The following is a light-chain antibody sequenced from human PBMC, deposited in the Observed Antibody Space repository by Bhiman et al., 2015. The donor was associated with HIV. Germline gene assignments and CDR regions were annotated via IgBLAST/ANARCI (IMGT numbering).Light chain of an antibody. CDR3: AAWDDSLNGYVV. J-gene: IGLJ2*01. CDR1: SSNIGSNY. Sequence: QSVLTQPPSASGTPGQRVTISCSGSSSNIGSNYVYWFQHLPGTTPKLLIYRSNQRPSGVPDRISGSKSGTSASLAISGLQSEDEAEYYCAAWDDSLNGYVVFGGGTKLTVL. V-gene: IGLV1-47*01. CDR2: RSN.